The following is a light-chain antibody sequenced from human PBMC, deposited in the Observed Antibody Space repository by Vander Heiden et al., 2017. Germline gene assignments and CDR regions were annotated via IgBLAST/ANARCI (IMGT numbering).Light chain of an antibody. CDR3: AAWNDSLNGRV. V-gene: IGLV1-44*01. CDR1: SSNIRGNT. Sequence: HSVLTQLPSASGTPGQRVTISCSGSSSNIRGNTVNWYQQLPGTAPKVLIYSNNQRPSGVPDRISGSKSGTSASLAISGLQSEDEADYYCAAWNDSLNGRVFGGGTKLTVL. CDR2: SNN. J-gene: IGLJ3*02.